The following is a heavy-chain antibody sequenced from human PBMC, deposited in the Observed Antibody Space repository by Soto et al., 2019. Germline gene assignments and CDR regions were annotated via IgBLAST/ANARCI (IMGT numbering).Heavy chain of an antibody. J-gene: IGHJ4*02. Sequence: EVQLVESGGGLIQPGGSLRLSCAVSGFTVSNNYMSWVRQAPGKGLEGVSVIYSGGYTAYGDSVKGRFTISRDNSKNTLYLQKKRLGPGHTAVFYWAPRPGGGGYWGQGTLVTVSS. CDR3: APRPGGGGY. CDR2: IYSGGYT. V-gene: IGHV3-53*01. D-gene: IGHD3-10*01. CDR1: GFTVSNNY.